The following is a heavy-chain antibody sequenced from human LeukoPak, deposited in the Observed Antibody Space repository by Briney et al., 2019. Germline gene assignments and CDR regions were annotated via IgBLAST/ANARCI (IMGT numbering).Heavy chain of an antibody. Sequence: GGSLRLSCAASGFTFSSYGMHWVRQAPGKGLEWVAVISYDGSNKYYADSVKGRFTISRDNSKNTLYLQMNSLRAEATAVYYCAKDEGQQQLEYYFDYWGQGALVTVSS. J-gene: IGHJ4*02. V-gene: IGHV3-30*18. CDR3: AKDEGQQQLEYYFDY. CDR2: ISYDGSNK. D-gene: IGHD6-13*01. CDR1: GFTFSSYG.